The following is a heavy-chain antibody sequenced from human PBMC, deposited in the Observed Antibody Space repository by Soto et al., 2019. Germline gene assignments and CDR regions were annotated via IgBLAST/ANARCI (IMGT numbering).Heavy chain of an antibody. J-gene: IGHJ6*02. Sequence: ASVKVSCKASGYTFTGYYMHWVRQAPGQGLEWMGWINPNSGGTNYAQKFQGWVTMTRDTSISTAYMELSRLRSDDTAMYYCARLYLARDGMDVWGQGTTVTVSS. CDR1: GYTFTGYY. CDR2: INPNSGGT. V-gene: IGHV1-2*04. CDR3: ARLYLARDGMDV. D-gene: IGHD1-26*01.